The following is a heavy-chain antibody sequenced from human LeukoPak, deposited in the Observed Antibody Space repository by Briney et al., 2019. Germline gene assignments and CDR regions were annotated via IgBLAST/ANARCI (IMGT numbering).Heavy chain of an antibody. Sequence: GGSLRLSCAASAFSLSAYNMNWVRQAPGKGLEWVSSISSSSSYIYYADSVKGRFTISRDNAKNSLYLQMNSLRAEDTAVYYCARLARGYWGQGTLVTVSS. J-gene: IGHJ4*02. CDR2: ISSSSSYI. V-gene: IGHV3-21*01. CDR3: ARLARGY. CDR1: AFSLSAYN.